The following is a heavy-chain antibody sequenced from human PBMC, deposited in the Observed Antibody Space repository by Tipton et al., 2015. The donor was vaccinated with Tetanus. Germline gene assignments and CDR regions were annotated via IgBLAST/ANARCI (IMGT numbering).Heavy chain of an antibody. CDR3: ASGSTLDY. Sequence: SLRLSCAASGFTFSSYWMSWVRQAPGKGLEWVANIKQDGSEKYYADSVKGRFTISRDNAKNSLYLQMSSLRADDTAVYYCASGSTLDYWGQGALVSVSS. J-gene: IGHJ4*02. V-gene: IGHV3-7*01. CDR1: GFTFSSYW. CDR2: IKQDGSEK. D-gene: IGHD6-25*01.